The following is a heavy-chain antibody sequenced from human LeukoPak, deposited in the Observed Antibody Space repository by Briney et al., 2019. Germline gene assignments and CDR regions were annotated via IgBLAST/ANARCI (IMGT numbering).Heavy chain of an antibody. CDR1: GFTFSSYG. Sequence: GSLRLSCAASGFTFSSYGMHWVRQPPGKGLEWIGEINHSGSTNYNPSLKSRVTISVDTSKNQFSLKLSSVTAADTAVYYCASYMVRGVIIGGFDYWGQGTLVTVSS. CDR3: ASYMVRGVIIGGFDY. D-gene: IGHD3-10*01. CDR2: INHSGST. J-gene: IGHJ4*02. V-gene: IGHV4-34*01.